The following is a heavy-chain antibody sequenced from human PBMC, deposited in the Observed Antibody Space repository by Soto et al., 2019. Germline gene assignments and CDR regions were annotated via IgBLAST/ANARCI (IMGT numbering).Heavy chain of an antibody. V-gene: IGHV1-8*01. Sequence: APLKVSCKASGYTYTSHHINWQRQATEKGHEWMGWMNPNSGNTGYAQKFQGRVTMTRNTSISTAYMELSSLRSEDTAVYYCARGLSPIVVVPAAMPGRNYYYYYYMDVWGKGTTVTVSS. D-gene: IGHD2-2*01. CDR1: GYTYTSHH. CDR2: MNPNSGNT. J-gene: IGHJ6*03. CDR3: ARGLSPIVVVPAAMPGRNYYYYYYMDV.